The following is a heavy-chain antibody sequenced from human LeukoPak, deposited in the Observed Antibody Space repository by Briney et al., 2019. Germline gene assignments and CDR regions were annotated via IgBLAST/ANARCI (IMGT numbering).Heavy chain of an antibody. V-gene: IGHV4-39*07. D-gene: IGHD3-22*01. CDR3: ARDDTYFYDSSGHGFDF. Sequence: SETLSLTCTVSGGSVSSTLYYWGWIRQPPGKGLEWIGNIYSRGTTWYNPSLKRRLTISVDTSKNQFSLRLTSVTAADTALYFCARDDTYFYDSSGHGFDFWGHGTLVTVSS. J-gene: IGHJ4*01. CDR1: GGSVSSTLYY. CDR2: IYSRGTT.